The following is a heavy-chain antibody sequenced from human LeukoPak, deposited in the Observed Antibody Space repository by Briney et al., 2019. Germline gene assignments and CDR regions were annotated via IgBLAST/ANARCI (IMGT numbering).Heavy chain of an antibody. J-gene: IGHJ4*02. CDR1: GYTFTSYG. D-gene: IGHD3-10*01. V-gene: IGHV1-18*01. CDR3: ARAGFGELLSPHFDY. CDR2: ISAYNGNT. Sequence: ASVKVSCKASGYTFTSYGISWVRQAPGQGLEWMGWISAYNGNTNYAQKLQGRVTMTTDASTSTAYMELRSLSSDDTAVYYCARAGFGELLSPHFDYWGQGTLVTVSS.